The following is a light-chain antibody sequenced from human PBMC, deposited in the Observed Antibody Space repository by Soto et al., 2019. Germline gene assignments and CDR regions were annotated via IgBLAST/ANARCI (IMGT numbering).Light chain of an antibody. CDR1: QSVGTY. V-gene: IGKV1-39*01. J-gene: IGKJ1*01. CDR2: GVS. Sequence: DIQVTQSPFSMSASVGDRVTITCRASQSVGTYLNWYRHKPGKAPTLLIYGVSSLHSGVPSRFSGSGSETEFTLTISSLQPEDFATYYCQQSYSNPRTFGQGTKVDNK. CDR3: QQSYSNPRT.